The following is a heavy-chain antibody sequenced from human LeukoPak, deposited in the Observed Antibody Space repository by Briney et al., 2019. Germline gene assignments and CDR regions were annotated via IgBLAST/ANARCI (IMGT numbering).Heavy chain of an antibody. CDR3: VKGELPGDFDY. CDR1: GFTFSDFA. J-gene: IGHJ4*02. Sequence: GGSLRLSCLASGFTFSDFAIHWVCQAPGKGLEFVSGISNNGGSTYSADSVKGRFTISRDNSKNTVYLQMRGLRDEDTAVYYCVKGELPGDFDYWGQGTLVTVSS. V-gene: IGHV3-64D*09. D-gene: IGHD1-26*01. CDR2: ISNNGGST.